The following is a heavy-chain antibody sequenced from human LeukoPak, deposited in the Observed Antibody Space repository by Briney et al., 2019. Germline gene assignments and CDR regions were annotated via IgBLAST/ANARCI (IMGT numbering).Heavy chain of an antibody. Sequence: GGSLRLSCAASGFTFSSYWMSWVRQAPGKGLEWVAVISYDGSNKYYADSVKGRFTISRDNSKNTLYLQMNSLRAEDAAVYYCASNIVGATPWVYYYYMDVWGKGTTVTVSS. D-gene: IGHD1-26*01. CDR3: ASNIVGATPWVYYYYMDV. CDR1: GFTFSSYW. CDR2: ISYDGSNK. V-gene: IGHV3-30*03. J-gene: IGHJ6*03.